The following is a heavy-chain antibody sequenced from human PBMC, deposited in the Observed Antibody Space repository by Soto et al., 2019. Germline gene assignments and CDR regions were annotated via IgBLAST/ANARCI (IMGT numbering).Heavy chain of an antibody. J-gene: IGHJ4*02. V-gene: IGHV1-18*01. CDR1: GYTFTSSG. CDR2: ISAYNGNT. D-gene: IGHD3-3*01. CDR3: ARDLPYYDFWCGYEYYFDY. Sequence: APLKVSCKASGYTFTSSGISGVRKAPGQGLEWMGWISAYNGNTNYAQKLQGRVTMTTDTSTSTAYMELRSLRSDDTAVYYCARDLPYYDFWCGYEYYFDYWGQGTLVTVSS.